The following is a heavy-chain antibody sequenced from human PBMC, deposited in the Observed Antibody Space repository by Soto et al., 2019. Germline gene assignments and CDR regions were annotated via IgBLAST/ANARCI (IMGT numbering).Heavy chain of an antibody. CDR3: ASSSSWVAPTDDYYYGMDV. CDR2: LYNTGST. CDR1: GASISRYY. D-gene: IGHD2-15*01. Sequence: SETLSLTCTVSGASISRYYWSWIRQSPGKGLEWIGYLYNTGSTIYNPSLKSRVTISVDTSKNQFSLKMNSVTAADTAVYYCASSSSWVAPTDDYYYGMDVWGQGTTVTVSS. J-gene: IGHJ6*02. V-gene: IGHV4-59*01.